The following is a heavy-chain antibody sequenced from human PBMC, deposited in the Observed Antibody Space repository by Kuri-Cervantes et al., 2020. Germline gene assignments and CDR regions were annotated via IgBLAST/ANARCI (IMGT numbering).Heavy chain of an antibody. CDR2: IYYSGNT. CDR1: GGSVSSRIYF. CDR3: ARVLSGRTGLDAFDI. Sequence: SETLSLTCTVSGGSVSSRIYFWSWIRQPPGKGLEWIGYIYYSGNTNYNPSLKSRVTISVDKSKNQFSLKLSSVTAADTAVYYCARVLSGRTGLDAFDIWGRGTMVTVSS. V-gene: IGHV4-61*01. J-gene: IGHJ3*02. D-gene: IGHD7-27*01.